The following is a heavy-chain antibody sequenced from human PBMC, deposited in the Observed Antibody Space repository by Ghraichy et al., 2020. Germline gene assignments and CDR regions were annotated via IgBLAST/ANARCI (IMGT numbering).Heavy chain of an antibody. Sequence: SVKVSCKASGGTFSSYAISWVRQAPGQGLEWMGGIIPIFGTANYAQKFQGRVTITADESTSTAYMELSSLRSEDTAVYYCASNIVGAVGPGAFDIWGQGTMVTVSS. CDR1: GGTFSSYA. V-gene: IGHV1-69*13. CDR2: IIPIFGTA. D-gene: IGHD1-26*01. CDR3: ASNIVGAVGPGAFDI. J-gene: IGHJ3*02.